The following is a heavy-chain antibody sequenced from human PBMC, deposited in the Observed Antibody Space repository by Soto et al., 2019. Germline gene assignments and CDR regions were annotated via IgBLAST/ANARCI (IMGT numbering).Heavy chain of an antibody. CDR3: VREAFWSGYTFDY. CDR1: GFTFTNYW. Sequence: PGGSLRLSCAASGFTFTNYWMHWVRQFPGEGLVWVSRIKSDGTTKNYADSVKGRFTISRDNAKNTLYLQMNGLRAEDTAVYYCVREAFWSGYTFDYWGQGILVTVSS. CDR2: IKSDGTTK. V-gene: IGHV3-74*01. J-gene: IGHJ4*02. D-gene: IGHD3-3*01.